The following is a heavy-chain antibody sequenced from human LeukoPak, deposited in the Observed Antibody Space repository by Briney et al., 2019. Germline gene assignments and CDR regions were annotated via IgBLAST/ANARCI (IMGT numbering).Heavy chain of an antibody. CDR1: GFTFSSYW. V-gene: IGHV3-7*01. Sequence: PGGSLRLSCAASGFTFSSYWMSWVRQAPGKGLEWVANIKQDGSDKYYVASVKGRFTISRDNAKNSLYLQMNSLTAEDTAVYYCASGLRFLEWLSPPHDAFDIWGQGTMVTVSS. CDR3: ASGLRFLEWLSPPHDAFDI. CDR2: IKQDGSDK. D-gene: IGHD3-3*01. J-gene: IGHJ3*02.